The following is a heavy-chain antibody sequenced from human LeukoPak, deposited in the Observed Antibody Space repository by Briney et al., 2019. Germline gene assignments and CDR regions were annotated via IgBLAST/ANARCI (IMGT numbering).Heavy chain of an antibody. D-gene: IGHD4-17*01. V-gene: IGHV3-53*01. CDR3: ATVGPLEWYFDL. Sequence: GGSLRLSCAASGFAVGSSYMSWVRQAPGKGLEWVSVIYSGGSTYYADSVKGRFTISRDNSKNTLYLQINSLRAEDTAVYYCATVGPLEWYFDLWGRGTLVMVSS. J-gene: IGHJ2*01. CDR1: GFAVGSSY. CDR2: IYSGGST.